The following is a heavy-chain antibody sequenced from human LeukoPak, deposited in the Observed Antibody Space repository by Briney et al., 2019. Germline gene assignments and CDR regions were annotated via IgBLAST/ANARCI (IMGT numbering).Heavy chain of an antibody. Sequence: SETLSLTCTVSGGSISSYYWSWIRQPPGKGLEWIGYIYYSGSTNYNPSLKSRVTISVDTSKNQFSLKLSSVTAADTAVYYCARHPNPSPYFDYWGQGTLVTVSS. J-gene: IGHJ4*02. CDR2: IYYSGST. CDR1: GGSISSYY. V-gene: IGHV4-59*08. CDR3: ARHPNPSPYFDY.